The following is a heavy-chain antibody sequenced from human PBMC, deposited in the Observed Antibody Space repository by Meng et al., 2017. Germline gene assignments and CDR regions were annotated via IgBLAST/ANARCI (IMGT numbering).Heavy chain of an antibody. CDR3: VSTIAVAGTGWFDP. Sequence: QVQDVQSADEDKKPGSAFSLSCEASGVTSSSYGSRWVRQAPGQGLEWMGGIIPIFGTANYAQKFQGRVTITTYESTSTAYMELSSLRSEDTAVYYCVSTIAVAGTGWFDPWGQGTLVTVSS. V-gene: IGHV1-69*01. D-gene: IGHD6-19*01. CDR1: GVTSSSYG. J-gene: IGHJ5*02. CDR2: IIPIFGTA.